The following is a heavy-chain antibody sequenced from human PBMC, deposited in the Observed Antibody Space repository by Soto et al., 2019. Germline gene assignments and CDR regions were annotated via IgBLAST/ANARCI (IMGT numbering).Heavy chain of an antibody. CDR3: ARVSGYCSSTSCYSDSYYYGMDV. CDR2: NKPKGGRT. V-gene: IGHV1-2*02. Sequence: ASLKVSCKASGYTFTGYYMHWVRQAPGQGLEGMGWNKPKGGRTNYAQKFKGRVTMTRATSISKAYMELSRLRSDDTAVYYCARVSGYCSSTSCYSDSYYYGMDVWGQGTTVTVSS. J-gene: IGHJ6*02. D-gene: IGHD2-2*02. CDR1: GYTFTGYY.